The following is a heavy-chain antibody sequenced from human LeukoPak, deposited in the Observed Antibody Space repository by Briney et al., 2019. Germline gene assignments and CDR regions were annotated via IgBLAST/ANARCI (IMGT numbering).Heavy chain of an antibody. CDR3: ARDGSVTTFAFDI. V-gene: IGHV3-21*01. D-gene: IGHD4-17*01. J-gene: IGHJ3*02. Sequence: GGSLRLSCAASGFTFSSFSMNWVRQAPGKGLDWVSSISSSSSYIYYADSVKGRFTISRDNAKNSLYLQMNSLRAEDTAVYYCARDGSVTTFAFDIWAKGQWSPSLQ. CDR1: GFTFSSFS. CDR2: ISSSSSYI.